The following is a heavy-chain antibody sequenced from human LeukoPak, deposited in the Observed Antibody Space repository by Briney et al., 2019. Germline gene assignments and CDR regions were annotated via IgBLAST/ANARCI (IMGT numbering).Heavy chain of an antibody. D-gene: IGHD2-2*01. Sequence: SETLSLTCAVYGGSFSGYYWSWIRQPPGKGLEWIGEINHSGSTNYNPPLKSRATISVDTSKNQFSLKLSSVTAADTAVYYCARGPPIVVVPAAIGAFDIWGQGTMVTVSS. CDR2: INHSGST. CDR3: ARGPPIVVVPAAIGAFDI. J-gene: IGHJ3*02. V-gene: IGHV4-34*01. CDR1: GGSFSGYY.